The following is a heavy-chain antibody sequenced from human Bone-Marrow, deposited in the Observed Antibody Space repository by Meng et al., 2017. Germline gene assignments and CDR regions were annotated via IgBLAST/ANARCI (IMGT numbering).Heavy chain of an antibody. Sequence: HGRLVESGGGVVQPGRSLRLSCAASGFTFSSYAMHWVRQAPGKGLEWVAVISYDGSNKYYADSVKGRFTISRDNSKNTLYLQMNSLRAEDTAVYYCARDRVDYWGQGTLVTGSS. CDR2: ISYDGSNK. V-gene: IGHV3-30*01. J-gene: IGHJ4*02. CDR1: GFTFSSYA. CDR3: ARDRVDY.